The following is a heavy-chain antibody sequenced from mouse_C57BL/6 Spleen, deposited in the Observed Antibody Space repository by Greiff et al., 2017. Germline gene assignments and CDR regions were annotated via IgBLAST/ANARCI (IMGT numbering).Heavy chain of an antibody. J-gene: IGHJ2*01. D-gene: IGHD1-1*01. Sequence: VQLQESGAELARPGASVKLSCKASGYTFTSYGISWVKQRTGQGLEWIGEIYPRSGNTYYNEKFKGKATLTADKSSSTAYMELRSLTSEDSAVYFCARIGITTVVFDYWGQGTTLTVSS. V-gene: IGHV1-81*01. CDR3: ARIGITTVVFDY. CDR2: IYPRSGNT. CDR1: GYTFTSYG.